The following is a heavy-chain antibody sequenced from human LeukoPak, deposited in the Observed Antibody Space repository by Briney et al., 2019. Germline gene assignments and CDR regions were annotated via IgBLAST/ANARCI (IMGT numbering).Heavy chain of an antibody. V-gene: IGHV3-30*02. CDR3: AKDHSSTSFYFDY. Sequence: GGSLRLSCAASGFTVSSSGMHWVRQPPRNWIEWVAFIRYDGSNKYYADSVKGRFTISRDNSKNTLYLQMNSLRAEDTAVYYCAKDHSSTSFYFDYWGQGTLVTVSS. CDR1: GFTVSSSG. CDR2: IRYDGSNK. J-gene: IGHJ4*02. D-gene: IGHD2-2*01.